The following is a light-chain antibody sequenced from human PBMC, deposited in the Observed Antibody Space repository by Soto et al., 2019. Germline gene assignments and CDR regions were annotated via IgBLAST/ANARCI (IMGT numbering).Light chain of an antibody. J-gene: IGKJ1*01. CDR2: GAS. CDR1: QSVSQ. CDR3: QQYGSSPWT. Sequence: EVVLTQSPCTVSASPGEAVMLSCRASQSVSQLAWYQKRLGQPHRIVVYGASNKSAGIPLRFSGSGAGTDFPLTISRLEPDDVAIYYRQQYGSSPWTFGQGTKVEI. V-gene: IGKV3-20*01.